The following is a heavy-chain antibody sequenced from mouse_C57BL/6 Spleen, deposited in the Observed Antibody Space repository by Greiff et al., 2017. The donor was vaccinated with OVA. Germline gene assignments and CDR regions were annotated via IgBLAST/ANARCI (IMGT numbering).Heavy chain of an antibody. J-gene: IGHJ3*01. V-gene: IGHV1-52*01. CDR2: IDPSDSET. CDR3: AVDSSGFIFAY. Sequence: VQLKQPGAELVRPGSSVKLSCKASGYTFTSYWMHWVKQRPIQGLEWIGNIDPSDSETHYNQKFKDKATLTVDKSSSTAYMQLSSLTSEDSAVYYCAVDSSGFIFAYWGQGTLVTVSA. CDR1: GYTFTSYW. D-gene: IGHD3-2*02.